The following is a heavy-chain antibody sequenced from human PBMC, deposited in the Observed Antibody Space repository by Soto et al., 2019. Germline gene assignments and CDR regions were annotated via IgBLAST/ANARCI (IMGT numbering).Heavy chain of an antibody. CDR3: TTAPLHDYNDYTVDY. V-gene: IGHV3-73*02. CDR1: GFTFSDSA. CDR2: IRSKANNYAT. Sequence: EVQLVESGGGLVQPGGSLKLSCAASGFTFSDSAMHWVRQASGKGLEWVGRIRSKANNYATAYAASVKGRFAISRDDSKNTAYLQMNSLKTEDTAVYYCTTAPLHDYNDYTVDYWGQGTLVTVSS. J-gene: IGHJ4*02. D-gene: IGHD4-17*01.